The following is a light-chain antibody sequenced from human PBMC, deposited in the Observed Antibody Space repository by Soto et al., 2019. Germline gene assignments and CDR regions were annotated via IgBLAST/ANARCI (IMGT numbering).Light chain of an antibody. Sequence: EIVLTQSPATLSLSPGERATLSCRASQSLSSYLAWYQQKPGQAPRLLIYDASNRATGIPARFSGSGSGTDFTLTISSLEPEDFAVYYCQQRSNLPLTFGQETKVEIK. J-gene: IGKJ1*01. CDR1: QSLSSY. V-gene: IGKV3-11*01. CDR3: QQRSNLPLT. CDR2: DAS.